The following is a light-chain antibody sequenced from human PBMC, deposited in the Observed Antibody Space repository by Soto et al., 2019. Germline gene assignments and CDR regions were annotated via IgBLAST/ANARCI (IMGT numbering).Light chain of an antibody. Sequence: IVLPQSPCTLSLSPGERSTLSCMASQSVRNNYLAWYQQRPGQAPRLLIYAASSRATGIPDRFSGSGSGTDFTLTISRLEPEDFAVYYCQQYGTSPRTFGQGTKVDIK. CDR2: AAS. CDR1: QSVRNNY. J-gene: IGKJ1*01. CDR3: QQYGTSPRT. V-gene: IGKV3-20*01.